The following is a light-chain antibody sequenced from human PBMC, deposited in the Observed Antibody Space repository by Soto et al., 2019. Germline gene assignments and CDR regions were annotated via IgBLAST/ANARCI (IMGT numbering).Light chain of an antibody. CDR2: GIS. CDR3: LQRSNWLT. J-gene: IGKJ4*01. V-gene: IGKV3D-20*02. Sequence: DIVLTQSPGPLSLSPGERATLSCRASHTISSSYLAWYQQKPGQAPRLLMYGISRRATGIPDRFSGSGSGTDFTLTISSLEPEDSAVYYCLQRSNWLTFGGGTKVDI. CDR1: HTISSSY.